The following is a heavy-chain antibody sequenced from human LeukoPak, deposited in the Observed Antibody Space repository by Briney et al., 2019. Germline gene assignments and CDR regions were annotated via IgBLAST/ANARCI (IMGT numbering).Heavy chain of an antibody. CDR2: IWYAGSNK. CDR1: GFTFSSYG. CDR3: ARVSSSGTHHDY. Sequence: GGSLRLSCAASGFTFSSYGMHWVRQAPGKGLEWVAVIWYAGSNKYYADSVKGRFTISRDNSKNTLYLQMNSRRAEDTAVYYCARVSSSGTHHDYWGQGTLVTVSS. D-gene: IGHD3-22*01. J-gene: IGHJ4*02. V-gene: IGHV3-33*01.